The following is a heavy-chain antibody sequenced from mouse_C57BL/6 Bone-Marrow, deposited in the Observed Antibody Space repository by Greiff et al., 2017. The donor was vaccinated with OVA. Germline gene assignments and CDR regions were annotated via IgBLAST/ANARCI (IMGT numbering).Heavy chain of an antibody. CDR1: GFTFSDYY. CDR2: INYDGSST. Sequence: EVKLVESEGGLVQPGSSMKLSCTASGFTFSDYYMAWVRQVPEKGLEWVANINYDGSSTYYLDSLKSRFIISRDNAKNILYLQMSSLKSEDTATYYCARFTTVEYFDYWGQGTTLTVSS. J-gene: IGHJ2*01. V-gene: IGHV5-16*01. D-gene: IGHD1-1*01. CDR3: ARFTTVEYFDY.